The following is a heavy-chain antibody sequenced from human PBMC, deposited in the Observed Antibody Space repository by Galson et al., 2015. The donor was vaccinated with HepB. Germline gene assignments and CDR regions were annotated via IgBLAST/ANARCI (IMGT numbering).Heavy chain of an antibody. CDR1: RFTFSAYA. CDR2: ITDDGNKN. Sequence: SLRLSCAASRFTFSAYAMHWVRQAPGKGLEWVAVITDDGNKNYQADSVKGRFTISRDNSKNTLYLQMNSLRAEDTAVYYCARESLGTYPDYWGLGTLVTVSS. J-gene: IGHJ4*02. V-gene: IGHV3-30-3*01. D-gene: IGHD3-10*01. CDR3: ARESLGTYPDY.